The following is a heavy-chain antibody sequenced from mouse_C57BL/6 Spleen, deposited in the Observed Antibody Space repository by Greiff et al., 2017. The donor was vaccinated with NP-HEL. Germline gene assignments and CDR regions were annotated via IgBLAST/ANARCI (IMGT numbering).Heavy chain of an antibody. CDR1: GYTFTDYY. D-gene: IGHD2-1*01. Sequence: VQLQQSGPELVKPGASVKISCKASGYTFTDYYMNWVKQSHGKSLEWIGDINPNNGGTSYNQKFKGKATLTVDKSSSTAYMELRSLTSEDSAVYYCARRIYYGKMDAMDYWGQGTSVTVSS. CDR2: INPNNGGT. J-gene: IGHJ4*01. CDR3: ARRIYYGKMDAMDY. V-gene: IGHV1-26*01.